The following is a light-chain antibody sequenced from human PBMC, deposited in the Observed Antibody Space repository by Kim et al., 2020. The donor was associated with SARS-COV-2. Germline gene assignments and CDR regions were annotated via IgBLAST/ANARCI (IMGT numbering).Light chain of an antibody. CDR1: QSVRSY. CDR2: DTS. Sequence: SLSPGERATLSCRASQSVRSYLGWYRQKPGQAPRLLIYDTSNRAPGIPARFSGSGSGTDFTLTISSLEPEDFAIYYCQQRSVWPLTFGGGTKVDIK. V-gene: IGKV3-11*01. J-gene: IGKJ4*01. CDR3: QQRSVWPLT.